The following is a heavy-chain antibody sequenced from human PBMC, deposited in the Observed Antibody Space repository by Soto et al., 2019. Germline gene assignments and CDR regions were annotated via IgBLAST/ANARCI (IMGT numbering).Heavy chain of an antibody. V-gene: IGHV3-15*07. CDR1: GFTFSNAW. D-gene: IGHD3-22*01. J-gene: IGHJ4*02. Sequence: GGSLRLSCAASGFTFSNAWMNWVRQAPGKGLEWVGRIKSKTDGGTTDYAAPVRGRFTVSRDNSKNTLYLHMNSLGAEDTAIYYCAKHRYHSTPLYDSLEYWGQGTLVTVSS. CDR3: AKHRYHSTPLYDSLEY. CDR2: IKSKTDGGTT.